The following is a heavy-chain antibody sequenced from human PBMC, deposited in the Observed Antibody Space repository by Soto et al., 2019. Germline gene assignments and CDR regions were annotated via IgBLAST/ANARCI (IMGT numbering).Heavy chain of an antibody. CDR3: TTVSTYLIAAAGTESDY. CDR1: GFTFSNAW. J-gene: IGHJ4*02. CDR2: IKSKTDGGTT. Sequence: EVQLVESGGGLVKPGGSLRLSCAASGFTFSNAWMSWVRQAPGKGLEWVGRIKSKTDGGTTDYAAPVKGRFTISRDDSKNTLYLQMNSLTTEDTAVYYCTTVSTYLIAAAGTESDYWGQGTLVTVSS. D-gene: IGHD6-13*01. V-gene: IGHV3-15*01.